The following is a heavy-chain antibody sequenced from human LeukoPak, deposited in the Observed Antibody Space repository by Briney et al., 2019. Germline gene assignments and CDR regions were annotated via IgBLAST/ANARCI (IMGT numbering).Heavy chain of an antibody. CDR1: GFTFDDYA. D-gene: IGHD5-18*01. J-gene: IGHJ4*02. Sequence: GESLRLSCAASGFTFDDYAMHWVRQAPGKGLEWVSLISGDGGSTYYADSVKGRFTISRDNSKNSLYLQMNSLRTEDTALYYCANGDTAMVTGDYWGQGTLVTVSP. CDR2: ISGDGGST. V-gene: IGHV3-43*02. CDR3: ANGDTAMVTGDY.